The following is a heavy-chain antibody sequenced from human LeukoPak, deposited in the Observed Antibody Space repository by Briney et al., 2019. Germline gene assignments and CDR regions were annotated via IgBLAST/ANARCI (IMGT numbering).Heavy chain of an antibody. CDR3: AIGDGLGELSSSFDH. D-gene: IGHD3-16*02. CDR2: ISYDETKK. J-gene: IGHJ4*02. CDR1: GFAFSNYA. V-gene: IGHV3-30*04. Sequence: PGGSLRLSCAASGFAFSNYAMHWVRQAPGKGLQWVAVISYDETKKYYADSLKGRFIISRDNSKNTLYLRVNSLRTEDTAVYYCAIGDGLGELSSSFDHWGQGTLVTVSS.